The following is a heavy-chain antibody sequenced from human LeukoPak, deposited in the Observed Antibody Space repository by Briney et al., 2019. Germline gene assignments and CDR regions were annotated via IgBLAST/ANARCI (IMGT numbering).Heavy chain of an antibody. Sequence: GGSLRLSCSASGFTFPTYWMIWVRQVPGEGLVYVSHMNHDGTITNYADSVKGRFTMSRDNARNTVFLQMGSLRAEDTAVYYCGRDNYGSIDFWGQGVLVTVSS. CDR1: GFTFPTYW. V-gene: IGHV3-74*01. D-gene: IGHD3-10*01. CDR3: GRDNYGSIDF. CDR2: MNHDGTIT. J-gene: IGHJ4*02.